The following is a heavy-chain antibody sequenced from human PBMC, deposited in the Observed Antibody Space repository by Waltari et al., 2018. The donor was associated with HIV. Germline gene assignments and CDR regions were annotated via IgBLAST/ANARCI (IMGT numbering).Heavy chain of an antibody. J-gene: IGHJ4*02. Sequence: EVQLVESGGGLVQPGGSLRLSCAASGFTFSSYWMHWVRQAPGKGLVWVSRISSDGTTTSYADSVKGRFTISRDNAKNTLYLQMNSLRAEDTAVYYCTRDLDRYNWNDIPLDYWGQGALVTVSS. V-gene: IGHV3-74*01. CDR3: TRDLDRYNWNDIPLDY. CDR2: ISSDGTTT. CDR1: GFTFSSYW. D-gene: IGHD1-20*01.